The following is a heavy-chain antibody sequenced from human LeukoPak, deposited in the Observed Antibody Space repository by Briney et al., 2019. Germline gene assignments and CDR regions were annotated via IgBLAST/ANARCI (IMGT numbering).Heavy chain of an antibody. V-gene: IGHV1-18*01. Sequence: VASVTVSCKASGYTFTSYGISWVRQAPGQGLEWMGWISAYNGNTNYAQKFQGRVTITADESTSTAYMELSSLRSEDTAVYYCARAYSSSSLSYYYGMDVWGQGTTVTVSS. CDR2: ISAYNGNT. J-gene: IGHJ6*02. CDR1: GYTFTSYG. CDR3: ARAYSSSSLSYYYGMDV. D-gene: IGHD6-6*01.